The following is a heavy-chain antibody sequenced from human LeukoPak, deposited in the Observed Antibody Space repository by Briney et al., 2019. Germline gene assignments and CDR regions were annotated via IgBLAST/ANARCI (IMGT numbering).Heavy chain of an antibody. CDR3: AKYRDFIAVKPAAFDK. Sequence: GGSLRLSCAASGFTFSSYWMHWVRQAPGKGLEWVSTISGTGGTTYYSDSVKGRFTISRDNSKNTLYLQLNSLRGEDTGVYYCAKYRDFIAVKPAAFDKWGQGTLVTVSS. J-gene: IGHJ4*02. CDR2: ISGTGGTT. CDR1: GFTFSSYW. D-gene: IGHD2-2*01. V-gene: IGHV3-23*01.